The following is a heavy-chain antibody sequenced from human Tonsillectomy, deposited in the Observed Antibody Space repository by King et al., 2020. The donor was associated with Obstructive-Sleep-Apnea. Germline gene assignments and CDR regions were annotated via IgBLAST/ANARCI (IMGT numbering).Heavy chain of an antibody. V-gene: IGHV4-30-2*01. CDR2: IYHSGKT. Sequence: QLQLQESGSGLVKPSQTLSLTCAVSGGSISSGAYSWNWIRQPPGKGLEWIGYIYHSGKTYYNPSLENRVTISVDRSKNQFSLKLSSVTAADTAVYYCARGSLTLFGVLTPPGAFDYWGQGTLVTVSS. J-gene: IGHJ4*02. CDR1: GGSISSGAYS. CDR3: ARGSLTLFGVLTPPGAFDY. D-gene: IGHD3-3*01.